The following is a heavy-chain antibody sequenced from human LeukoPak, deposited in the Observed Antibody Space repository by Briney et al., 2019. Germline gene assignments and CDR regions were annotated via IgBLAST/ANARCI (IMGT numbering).Heavy chain of an antibody. CDR1: GGSISSYY. Sequence: PSETLSLTCTVSGGSISSYYWSWIRQPPGKGLEWIGYIYYSGSTNHNPSLKSRVTISVDTSKNQFSLKLSSVTAADTAVYYCARENVYDAFDIWGQGTMVTVSS. CDR2: IYYSGST. J-gene: IGHJ3*02. D-gene: IGHD1-1*01. V-gene: IGHV4-59*01. CDR3: ARENVYDAFDI.